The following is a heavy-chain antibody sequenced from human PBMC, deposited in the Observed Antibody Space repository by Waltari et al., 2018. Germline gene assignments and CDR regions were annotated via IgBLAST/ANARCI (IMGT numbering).Heavy chain of an antibody. CDR2: VHHSGRP. D-gene: IGHD2-15*01. CDR3: ARDRGRGLYLDS. J-gene: IGHJ4*02. Sequence: QLQLQESGPGLVKPSGTLSLTCAVSGDSMSRTNCWSWVRQPQGKGLEWIGQVHHSGRPNYSPSFASRVTMALDTYNNLFSLQLTSATAADTAVYYCARDRGRGLYLDSWGPGILVTVSP. V-gene: IGHV4-4*02. CDR1: GDSMSRTNC.